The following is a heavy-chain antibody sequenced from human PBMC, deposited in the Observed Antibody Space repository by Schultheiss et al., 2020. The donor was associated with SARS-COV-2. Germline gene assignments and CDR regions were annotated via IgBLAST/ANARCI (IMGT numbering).Heavy chain of an antibody. CDR2: IKSKTDGGTT. D-gene: IGHD3-10*01. V-gene: IGHV3-15*01. CDR1: GFTFSGSA. Sequence: GGSLRLSCAASGFTFSGSAMHWVRQASGKGLEWVGRIKSKTDGGTTDYAAPVKGRFTISRDDSKNTLYLQMNSLKTEDTAVYYCTTPAPHLWFGELFNYWGQGTLVTVSS. J-gene: IGHJ4*02. CDR3: TTPAPHLWFGELFNY.